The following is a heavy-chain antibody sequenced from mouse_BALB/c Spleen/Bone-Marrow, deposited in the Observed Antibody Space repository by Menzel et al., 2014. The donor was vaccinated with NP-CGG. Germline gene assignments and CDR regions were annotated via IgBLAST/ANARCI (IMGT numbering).Heavy chain of an antibody. D-gene: IGHD6-1*01. J-gene: IGHJ3*01. V-gene: IGHV1-22*01. Sequence: VQLQQSGPELVKPGASVKISCKTSGYTFTEYTMHWVKQSHGKSLEWIGGINPNNGATSYNQKFKGKATLTVDKSSSTACRELRSLTSEDSAVYFCARRQFGPAWFAYWGQGTLVTVSA. CDR3: ARRQFGPAWFAY. CDR1: GYTFTEYT. CDR2: INPNNGAT.